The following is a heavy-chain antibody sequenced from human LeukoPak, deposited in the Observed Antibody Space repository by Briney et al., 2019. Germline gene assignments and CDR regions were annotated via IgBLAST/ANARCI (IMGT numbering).Heavy chain of an antibody. CDR1: GGSFSGYY. CDR3: ARGPLCSGGDCHPFDY. Sequence: SETLSLTCAVYGGSFSGYYWSWIRQPPGKGLEWIGEINHSGSTNYNPSLKSRVTISVDTSKNQFSLKLSSVTAADTAVYYCARGPLCSGGDCHPFDYWGQGTLVTVSS. CDR2: INHSGST. J-gene: IGHJ4*02. D-gene: IGHD2-21*02. V-gene: IGHV4-34*01.